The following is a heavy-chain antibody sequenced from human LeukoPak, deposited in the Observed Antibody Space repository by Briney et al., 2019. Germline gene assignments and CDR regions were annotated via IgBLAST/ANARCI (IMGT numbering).Heavy chain of an antibody. CDR2: ISGSGGST. CDR3: AKVKGGYYDSSGYYYDY. CDR1: GFTFSSYA. J-gene: IGHJ4*02. Sequence: GGSLRLSCAASGFTFSSYAMSWVRQAPGKGLEWVSAISGSGGSTYYADSVKGRFTISRDNSKNTLYLQMNSLRAEDTAVYYCAKVKGGYYDSSGYYYDYWGQGTLVTVSS. V-gene: IGHV3-23*01. D-gene: IGHD3-22*01.